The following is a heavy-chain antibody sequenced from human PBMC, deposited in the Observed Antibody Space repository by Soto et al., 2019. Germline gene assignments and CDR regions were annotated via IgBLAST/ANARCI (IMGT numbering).Heavy chain of an antibody. Sequence: ASETLSLTCAVSGYSNSSGYYCGCIRQPPGKGLEWIGSIYHSGSTYYNPSLKSRVTISVDTSKNQFSLKLSSVTAADTAVYYCARSPIAVAGANWFDPWGQGTLVTVSS. J-gene: IGHJ5*02. D-gene: IGHD6-19*01. V-gene: IGHV4-38-2*01. CDR1: GYSNSSGYY. CDR2: IYHSGST. CDR3: ARSPIAVAGANWFDP.